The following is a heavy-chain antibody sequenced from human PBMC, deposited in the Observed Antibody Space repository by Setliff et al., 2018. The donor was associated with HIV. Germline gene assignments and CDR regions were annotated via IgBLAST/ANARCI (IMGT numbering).Heavy chain of an antibody. CDR2: ISYDGSNK. J-gene: IGHJ4*02. D-gene: IGHD3-9*01. CDR1: GFTFSSYA. V-gene: IGHV3-30*18. CDR3: VKERTGYYGDY. Sequence: GGSLRLSCAASGFTFSSYAMSWVRQTPGKGLEWVALISYDGSNKYYADSVKGRFTISRDDSENMLYLQMNSLRAEDTSVYYCVKERTGYYGDYWGQGTLVTVSS.